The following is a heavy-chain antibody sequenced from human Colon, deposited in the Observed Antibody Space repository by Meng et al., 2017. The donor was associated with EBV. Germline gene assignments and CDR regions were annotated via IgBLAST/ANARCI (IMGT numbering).Heavy chain of an antibody. Sequence: QVQLQQWGAGLLKPSETLSLTCAVYGGSFSGYLWTWIRHPPGQGLEWIGEINHRGSTNYNPSLKSRVTISVDTSKNQFSLKLSSVTAAETAVYYCARDMTTVTNTWGQGTRVTVSS. V-gene: IGHV4-34*01. CDR2: INHRGST. CDR1: GGSFSGYL. D-gene: IGHD4-17*01. CDR3: ARDMTTVTNT. J-gene: IGHJ5*02.